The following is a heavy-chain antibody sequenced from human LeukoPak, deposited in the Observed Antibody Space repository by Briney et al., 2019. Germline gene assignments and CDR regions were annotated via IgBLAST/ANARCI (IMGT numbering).Heavy chain of an antibody. D-gene: IGHD3-22*01. J-gene: IGHJ3*02. CDR2: INPNSGGT. V-gene: IGHV1-2*06. CDR1: GYTLTAYY. CDR3: ARPYYESSGLYVDVFDI. Sequence: ASVKVSCKASGYTLTAYYLHWVRQAPGQGLEWMGRINPNSGGTTYAQKFQGRVTMTRDTSIGTAYMELSSLRSDDTALYYCARPYYESSGLYVDVFDIWGQGTMVTVSS.